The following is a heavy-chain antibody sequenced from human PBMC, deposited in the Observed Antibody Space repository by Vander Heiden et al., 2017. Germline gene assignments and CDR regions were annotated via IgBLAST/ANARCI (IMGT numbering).Heavy chain of an antibody. CDR2: IRSKAFPGTT. V-gene: IGHV3-49*05. CDR1: GFPFGDYA. Sequence: EVQLVESGGGLVKPGRSLRLSCPASGFPFGDYAMSWFRQAPGKGLEWVGFIRSKAFPGTTEYAASVKGRFTISRDNSKSIAYLQMNSLRTEDTAVYYCSRDDITGGSGVRYWGQGTLVTVSS. CDR3: SRDDITGGSGVRY. D-gene: IGHD1-20*01. J-gene: IGHJ4*02.